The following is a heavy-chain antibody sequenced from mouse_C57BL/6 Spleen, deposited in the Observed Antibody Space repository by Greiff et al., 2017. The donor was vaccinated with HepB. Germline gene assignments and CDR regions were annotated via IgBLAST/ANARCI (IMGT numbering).Heavy chain of an antibody. D-gene: IGHD1-1*01. CDR1: GYSFTGYY. CDR3: ARRAYYSYWYFDV. Sequence: EVQLVESGPELVKPGASVKISCKASGYSFTGYYMNWVKQSPEKSLEWIGEINPSTGGTTYNQKFKAKATLTVDKSSSTAYMQLKSLTSEDSAVYYCARRAYYSYWYFDVWGTGTTVTVSS. J-gene: IGHJ1*03. V-gene: IGHV1-42*01. CDR2: INPSTGGT.